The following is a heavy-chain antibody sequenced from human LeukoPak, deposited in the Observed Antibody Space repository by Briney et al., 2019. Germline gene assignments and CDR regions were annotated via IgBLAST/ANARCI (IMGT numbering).Heavy chain of an antibody. D-gene: IGHD3-22*01. CDR3: ARDLGDRYYDSSGPPHIPRD. CDR2: INTGTGNT. Sequence: ASVKVSCKASGYTFTNYVMHWVRQAPGQRLEWMGWINTGTGNTKCSQKFQGRVTITRDTSASTAYMELSSLRSEDTAVYYCARDLGDRYYDSSGPPHIPRDWGQGTLVTVSS. CDR1: GYTFTNYV. V-gene: IGHV1-3*04. J-gene: IGHJ4*02.